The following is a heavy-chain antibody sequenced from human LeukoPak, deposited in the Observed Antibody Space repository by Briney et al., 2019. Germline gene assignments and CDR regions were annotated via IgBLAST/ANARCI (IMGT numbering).Heavy chain of an antibody. CDR2: LSASGGST. D-gene: IGHD2-2*01. Sequence: GGSLRLSCAASGFSVSNNYMTWVRQAPGRGLEWASTLSASGGSTYYADSVKGRFTISRDNSKNTLYLQMSSLRAEDTAVYFCAKDLILVLPAAYDYWGQGTLVTVSS. J-gene: IGHJ4*02. CDR3: AKDLILVLPAAYDY. V-gene: IGHV3-23*01. CDR1: GFSVSNNY.